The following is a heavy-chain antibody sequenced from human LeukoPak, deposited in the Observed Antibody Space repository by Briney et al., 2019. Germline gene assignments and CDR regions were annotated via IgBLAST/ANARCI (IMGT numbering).Heavy chain of an antibody. CDR1: GYTFTSYY. J-gene: IGHJ3*02. Sequence: ASVKVSCKASGYTFTSYYMHWVRQAPGQGLEWMGIINPSGGSTSYAQKFQGRVTMTRDTSTSTVYMELSSLRSEDTAVYYCARGGGSGYYYDAFDIWGQGTMVTVSS. D-gene: IGHD3-22*01. CDR3: ARGGGSGYYYDAFDI. CDR2: INPSGGST. V-gene: IGHV1-46*01.